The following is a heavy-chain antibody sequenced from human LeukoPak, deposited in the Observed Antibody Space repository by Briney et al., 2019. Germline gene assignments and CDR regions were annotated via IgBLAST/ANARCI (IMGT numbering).Heavy chain of an antibody. Sequence: SETLSLTCTVSGGSISSSSYYWGWIRQPPGKGLEWIGSIYYSGSTYYNPSLKSRVTISVDTSKNQFSLKLSSVTAADTAVYYCARLVSDGYHFDYWGQGTPGHRLL. CDR2: IYYSGST. V-gene: IGHV4-39*01. CDR3: ARLVSDGYHFDY. J-gene: IGHJ4*02. CDR1: GGSISSSSYY. D-gene: IGHD1-1*01.